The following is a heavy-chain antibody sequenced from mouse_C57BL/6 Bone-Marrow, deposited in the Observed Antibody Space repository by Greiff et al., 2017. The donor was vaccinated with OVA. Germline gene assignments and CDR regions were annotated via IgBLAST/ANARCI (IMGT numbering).Heavy chain of an antibody. V-gene: IGHV1-81*01. D-gene: IGHD2-4*01. J-gene: IGHJ2*01. CDR3: ARFDLGYFDY. Sequence: VQLQQSGPELVKPGASVKMSCKASGYTFTSYGISWVKQRTGQGLEWIGEIYPRSGNTYYNEKFKGKATLTADKSSSTAYMELRSLTSEDSAVYFCARFDLGYFDYWGQGTTLTVSS. CDR2: IYPRSGNT. CDR1: GYTFTSYG.